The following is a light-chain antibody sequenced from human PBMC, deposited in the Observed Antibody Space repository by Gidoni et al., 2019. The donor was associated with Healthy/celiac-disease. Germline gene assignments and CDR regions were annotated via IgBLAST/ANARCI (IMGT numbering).Light chain of an antibody. CDR3: QQYYSYPWT. V-gene: IGKV1-8*01. Sequence: AIRMTQSPSSLSASTGDRVTITCRASKGISSYLAWYQQKPGKAPKLLIYAASTLQSGVPSRFSGSGSGTDFTLTISCLQSEDFATYYCQQYYSYPWTFGQGTKVEIK. J-gene: IGKJ1*01. CDR1: KGISSY. CDR2: AAS.